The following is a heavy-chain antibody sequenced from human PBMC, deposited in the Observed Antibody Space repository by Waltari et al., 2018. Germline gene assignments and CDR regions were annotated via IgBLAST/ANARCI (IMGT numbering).Heavy chain of an antibody. CDR3: SFGAVDDY. Sequence: QLQLQESGPGLVKPSETLSLTCTVSGGSIISSSYYWGWIRQPPGKGLEWIVSIYYSGSTYYNPSLKSRVTISVDTSKNQFSLKLSSVTAADTAVYYCSFGAVDDYWGQGTLVTVSS. CDR1: GGSIISSSYY. CDR2: IYYSGST. J-gene: IGHJ4*02. V-gene: IGHV4-39*07. D-gene: IGHD3-16*01.